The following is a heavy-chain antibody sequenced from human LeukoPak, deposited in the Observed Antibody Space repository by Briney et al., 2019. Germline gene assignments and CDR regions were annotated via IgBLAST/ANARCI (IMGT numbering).Heavy chain of an antibody. J-gene: IGHJ4*02. CDR2: ISGPGSST. CDR1: GFTFSSYW. CDR3: AKPSRDFDSSGYSHFDY. D-gene: IGHD3-22*01. Sequence: GGSLRLSCAASGFTFSSYWMSWVRQAPGKGLEWVSTISGPGSSTYSADSVKGRFTISRDNSKNTLYLQMHSLRAEDTAIYYCAKPSRDFDSSGYSHFDYWGQGTLVTVSS. V-gene: IGHV3-23*01.